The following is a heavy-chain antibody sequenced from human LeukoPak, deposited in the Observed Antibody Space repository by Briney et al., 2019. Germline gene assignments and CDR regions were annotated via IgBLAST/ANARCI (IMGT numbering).Heavy chain of an antibody. CDR2: IKPDGSDM. CDR3: AKGGDH. V-gene: IGHV3-7*01. CDR1: GFTFSSYS. J-gene: IGHJ4*02. Sequence: AGGSLRLSCAVSGFTFSSYSMNWVRQAPGKGLEWVANIKPDGSDMHYVDSVKGRFTVSKDNARNSLYLQMNSLRAEDTAVYYCAKGGDHWGQGTLVTVSS. D-gene: IGHD3-16*01.